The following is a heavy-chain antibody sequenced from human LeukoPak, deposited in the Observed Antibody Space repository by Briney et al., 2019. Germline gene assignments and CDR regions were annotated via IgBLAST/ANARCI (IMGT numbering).Heavy chain of an antibody. CDR3: ARDPFSVDSSGEPFDY. V-gene: IGHV1-2*02. D-gene: IGHD3-22*01. CDR1: GYTFTGYY. J-gene: IGHJ4*02. CDR2: INPNSGGT. Sequence: ASVKVSCKASGYTFTGYYMHWVRQAPGQGLEWMGWINPNSGGTNYAQKFQGRVTMTRDTSISTAYMELSRLRSDDTAMYYCARDPFSVDSSGEPFDYWGQGTLVTVSS.